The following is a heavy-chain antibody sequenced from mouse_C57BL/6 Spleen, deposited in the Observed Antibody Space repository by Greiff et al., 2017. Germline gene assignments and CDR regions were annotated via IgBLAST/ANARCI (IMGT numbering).Heavy chain of an antibody. Sequence: VQLQQPGAELVMPGASVKLSCKASGYTFTSYWMHWVKQRPGQGLEWIGELDPSASYTNYNQKFTGKSTLTVDKSSSTAYMQLSSLTSEDSAVYYCARGGFTTVVNCAMDYWGQGTSVTVSS. CDR1: GYTFTSYW. CDR3: ARGGFTTVVNCAMDY. J-gene: IGHJ4*01. V-gene: IGHV1-69*01. D-gene: IGHD1-1*01. CDR2: LDPSASYT.